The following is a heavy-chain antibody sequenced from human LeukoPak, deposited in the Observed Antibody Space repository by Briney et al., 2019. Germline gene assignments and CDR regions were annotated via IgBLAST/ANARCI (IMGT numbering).Heavy chain of an antibody. CDR2: ISGSGGST. V-gene: IGHV3-23*01. Sequence: GGSLRLSCAASGFTFSSYAMSWVRQAPGKGLEWVSAISGSGGSTYYADSVKGRFAISRDNSKNTLYLQMNSLRAEDTAVYYCARRGRITMVRGVIIDYYYYYYMDVWGKGTTVTVSS. CDR3: ARRGRITMVRGVIIDYYYYYYMDV. CDR1: GFTFSSYA. D-gene: IGHD3-10*01. J-gene: IGHJ6*03.